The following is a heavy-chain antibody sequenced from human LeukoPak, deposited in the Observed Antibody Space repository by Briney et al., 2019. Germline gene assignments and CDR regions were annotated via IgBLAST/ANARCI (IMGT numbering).Heavy chain of an antibody. CDR1: GYSISSGYY. V-gene: IGHV4-38-2*01. J-gene: IGHJ4*02. D-gene: IGHD3-9*01. Sequence: PSETLSLTCAVSGYSISSGYYWGWIRQPPGKELEWIGSIYHSGSTYHNPSLKSRVTISVDTSKNQFSLKLSSVTAADTAVYYCARSPLRYSNYFDYWGQGTLVTVSS. CDR3: ARSPLRYSNYFDY. CDR2: IYHSGST.